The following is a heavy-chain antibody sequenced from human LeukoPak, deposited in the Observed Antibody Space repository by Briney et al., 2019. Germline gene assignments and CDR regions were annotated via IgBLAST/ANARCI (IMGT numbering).Heavy chain of an antibody. CDR3: AKEAVRSSIAVAGTRYFQH. CDR1: GFTFSSYS. J-gene: IGHJ1*01. CDR2: ISSSSSYI. V-gene: IGHV3-21*01. Sequence: TGGSLRLSCAASGFTFSSYSMNWVRQAPGKGQECVSSISSSSSYIYYADSVKGRFTISRDNAKNSLYLQMNSLRAEDTAVYYCAKEAVRSSIAVAGTRYFQHWGQGTLVTVSS. D-gene: IGHD6-13*01.